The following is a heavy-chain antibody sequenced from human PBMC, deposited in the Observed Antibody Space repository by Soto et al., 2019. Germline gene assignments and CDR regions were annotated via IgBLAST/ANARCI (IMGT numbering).Heavy chain of an antibody. D-gene: IGHD3-22*01. Sequence: QVQPQESGPGLVKPPQTLSLTCTVSGGSIRSGGYYWSCIRQHPEKGLEWIGYIYYSGSTYYNPSLKSRVTISVDTSKNQFSLKLSSVTAADTAVYYCAWSSGYYYFDYWGQGTLVTVFS. CDR3: AWSSGYYYFDY. J-gene: IGHJ4*02. CDR2: IYYSGST. CDR1: GGSIRSGGYY. V-gene: IGHV4-31*03.